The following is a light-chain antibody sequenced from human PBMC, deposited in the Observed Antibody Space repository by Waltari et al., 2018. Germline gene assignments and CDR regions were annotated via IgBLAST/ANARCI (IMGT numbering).Light chain of an antibody. V-gene: IGKV1-9*01. CDR3: QQLNSYPLS. CDR1: QGISSY. CDR2: AAS. J-gene: IGKJ3*01. Sequence: IQLTQSPSSLSASVGDRVTITCRASQGISSYLPWYQQKPGKAPELLIYAASTLQSGVPSRFSGSGSGTDFTLTISSLQPDDFATYYCQQLNSYPLSFGPGTKVDVK.